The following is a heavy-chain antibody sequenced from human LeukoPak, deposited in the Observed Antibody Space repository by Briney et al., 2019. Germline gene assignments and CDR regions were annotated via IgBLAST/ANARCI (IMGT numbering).Heavy chain of an antibody. Sequence: GGSLRLSCAASGFPFSSYSIHWVRQAPPKALEWVAVISYDGSIKYYADSVKGRFTISRDNSKNTLLLQLNSLKAEDTAVYYCARDLGRSGIGVVIYWYFDLWGRGTLVTVSS. J-gene: IGHJ2*01. CDR2: ISYDGSIK. CDR3: ARDLGRSGIGVVIYWYFDL. V-gene: IGHV3-30-3*01. D-gene: IGHD3-22*01. CDR1: GFPFSSYS.